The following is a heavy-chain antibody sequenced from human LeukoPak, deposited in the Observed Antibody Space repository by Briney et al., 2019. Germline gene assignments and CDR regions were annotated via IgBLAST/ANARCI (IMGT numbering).Heavy chain of an antibody. Sequence: PGGSLRLSCAASGFTFSSYAMHWVRQAPGKGLEWVAVISYDGSNKYYADSVKGRFTISRDNSENTLYLQMNSLRAEDTAVYYYARDAYYYDSSGYYGMGYFDYWGQGTLVTVSS. D-gene: IGHD3-22*01. J-gene: IGHJ4*02. CDR3: ARDAYYYDSSGYYGMGYFDY. CDR2: ISYDGSNK. CDR1: GFTFSSYA. V-gene: IGHV3-30*04.